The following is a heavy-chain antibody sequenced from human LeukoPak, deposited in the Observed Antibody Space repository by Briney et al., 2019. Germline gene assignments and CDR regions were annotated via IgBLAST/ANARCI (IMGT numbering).Heavy chain of an antibody. V-gene: IGHV3-23*01. CDR1: GFTFSSYA. D-gene: IGHD3-10*01. J-gene: IGHJ4*02. Sequence: GGSLRLSCAASGFTFSSYAMSWVRQAPGKGLEWVSAISGSGGSTYYADSVKGRFTISRDNSKNTLYLQMNSLRAEDTAVYYCATPILWFGESASDYWGQGTLVTVSS. CDR3: ATPILWFGESASDY. CDR2: ISGSGGST.